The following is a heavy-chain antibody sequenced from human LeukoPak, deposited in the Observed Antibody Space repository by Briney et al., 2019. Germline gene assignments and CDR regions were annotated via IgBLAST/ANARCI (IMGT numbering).Heavy chain of an antibody. D-gene: IGHD3-3*01. Sequence: GESLKISCKGSGYSFTSYWIGWVRQMPGKGLEWMGIIYPGDSDTRYSPSFQGQVTISADKSISTAYLQWSSLKASDTAMYYCARQVVTIFGVVPVQTYGMDVWGQGTTVTASS. CDR3: ARQVVTIFGVVPVQTYGMDV. CDR2: IYPGDSDT. CDR1: GYSFTSYW. V-gene: IGHV5-51*01. J-gene: IGHJ6*02.